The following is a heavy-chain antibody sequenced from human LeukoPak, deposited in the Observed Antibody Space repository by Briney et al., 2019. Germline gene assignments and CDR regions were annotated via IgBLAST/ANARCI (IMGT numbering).Heavy chain of an antibody. J-gene: IGHJ3*02. Sequence: PSQTLSLTCAVSGGSISSGGYSWSWIRQPPGKGLEWIGRIYTSGSTNYNPSLKSRVTMSVDTSKNQFSLKLSSVTAADTAVYYCARDRVPYYDFWSGYYADAFDIWGQGTMVTVSS. CDR1: GGSISSGGYS. V-gene: IGHV4-61*02. D-gene: IGHD3-3*01. CDR2: IYTSGST. CDR3: ARDRVPYYDFWSGYYADAFDI.